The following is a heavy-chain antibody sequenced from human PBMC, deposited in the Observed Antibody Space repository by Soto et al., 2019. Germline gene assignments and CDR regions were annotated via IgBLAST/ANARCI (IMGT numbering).Heavy chain of an antibody. CDR2: INYSGST. D-gene: IGHD3-10*01. Sequence: QVHLQESGPGLVKPSGTLSLTCGVSGGSISSINWWSWVRQTPGKGLEWIGEINYSGSTNYNPSLTSRLPRSIDKSKNQFSLNLTSVTAADTALYYCARSSGVSATNWFDAWGQGTLVTVSS. J-gene: IGHJ5*02. V-gene: IGHV4-4*02. CDR3: ARSSGVSATNWFDA. CDR1: GGSISSINW.